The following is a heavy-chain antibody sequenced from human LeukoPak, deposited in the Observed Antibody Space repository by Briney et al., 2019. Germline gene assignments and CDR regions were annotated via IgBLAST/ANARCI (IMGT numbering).Heavy chain of an antibody. J-gene: IGHJ4*02. D-gene: IGHD3-22*01. CDR3: ATYDTSGYFFAY. CDR1: GFIVSSNF. V-gene: IGHV3-53*01. CDR2: IYSDGTT. Sequence: GGSLRLSCAASGFIVSSNFMSWVRQAPGKGLERVSLIYSDGTTYYADSVKGRFTISRDNSKNTLFLQMNNLGAEDTAEYYCATYDTSGYFFAYWGQGTLVTVSS.